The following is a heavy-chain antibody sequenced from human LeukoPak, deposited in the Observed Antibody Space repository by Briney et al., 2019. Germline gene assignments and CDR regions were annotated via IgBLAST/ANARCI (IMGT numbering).Heavy chain of an antibody. V-gene: IGHV3-48*01. CDR1: GFTFSSYS. CDR3: ARKLTYYDILTGYYNGYFDY. Sequence: GGSLRLSCAASGFTFSSYSMNWVRQAPGKGLEWVSAISGSGGSTYYADSVKGRFTISRDNAKNSLYLQMNSLRAEDTAVYYCARKLTYYDILTGYYNGYFDYWGQGTLVTVSS. CDR2: ISGSGGST. D-gene: IGHD3-9*01. J-gene: IGHJ4*02.